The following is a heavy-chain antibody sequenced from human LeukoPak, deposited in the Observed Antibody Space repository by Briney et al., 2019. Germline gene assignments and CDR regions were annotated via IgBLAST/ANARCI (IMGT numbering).Heavy chain of an antibody. V-gene: IGHV4-4*02. J-gene: IGHJ6*02. CDR3: ARGPTMYYYDSSGQTYYYYGMDV. CDR1: GGSISSSNW. CDR2: INHSGST. D-gene: IGHD3-22*01. Sequence: SETLSLTCAVSGGSISSSNWWSWVRQPPGKGLEWIGEINHSGSTNYNPSLKSRVTISVDTSKNQFSLKLSSVTAADTAVYYCARGPTMYYYDSSGQTYYYYGMDVWGQGTTVTVSS.